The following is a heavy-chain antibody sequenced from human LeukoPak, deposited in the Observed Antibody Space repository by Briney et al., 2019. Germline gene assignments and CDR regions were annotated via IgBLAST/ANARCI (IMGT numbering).Heavy chain of an antibody. Sequence: PGGSLRLSCAASGFTFSNFWMSWVRQAPGKGLEWVAIISYDGSSKYYADSVKGRFTISRDGSKNTLYLQINSLRAEDTAVYYCASNVMTTIVFGFFDYWGQGTLVTVSS. D-gene: IGHD5-24*01. CDR1: GFTFSNFW. CDR2: ISYDGSSK. CDR3: ASNVMTTIVFGFFDY. V-gene: IGHV3-30-3*01. J-gene: IGHJ4*02.